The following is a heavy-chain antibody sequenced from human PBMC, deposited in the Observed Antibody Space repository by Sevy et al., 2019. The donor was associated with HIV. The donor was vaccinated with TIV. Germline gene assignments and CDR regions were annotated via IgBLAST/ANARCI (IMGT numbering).Heavy chain of an antibody. Sequence: SETLSLTCTVSGGSISNNYWSWIRQPAGKGLEWIGRMYHSGNTNYNPSLKSRVTMSVDTSKKQFSLKVTSVTAADTAVYYCARGVNEGNWFDAWGQGTQVTVSS. D-gene: IGHD2-8*01. CDR3: ARGVNEGNWFDA. CDR1: GGSISNNY. CDR2: MYHSGNT. V-gene: IGHV4-4*07. J-gene: IGHJ5*02.